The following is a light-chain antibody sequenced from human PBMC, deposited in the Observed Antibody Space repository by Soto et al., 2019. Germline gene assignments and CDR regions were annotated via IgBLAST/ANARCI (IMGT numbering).Light chain of an antibody. Sequence: DIQMTQYPSSLSASVGDRVTITCRASQSISSYLNWYQQKPGKAPKLLIYAASSLQSGVPSRFRGNGSGTDFTLTSSSLQHEDLATYYCQQIYSTPYTFGQGTKLEIK. CDR3: QQIYSTPYT. J-gene: IGKJ2*01. V-gene: IGKV1-39*01. CDR2: AAS. CDR1: QSISSY.